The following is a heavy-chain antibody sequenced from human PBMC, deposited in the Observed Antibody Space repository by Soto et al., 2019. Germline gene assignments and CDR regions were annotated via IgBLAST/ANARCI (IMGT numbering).Heavy chain of an antibody. CDR3: ARDYSASSGYYWVDY. J-gene: IGHJ4*02. CDR2: IFYTGST. Sequence: SETLSLTCTVSGGSISSYYWSWIRQPPGTGLEWIGYIFYTGSTSYNPSLNSRVTISVATSKTQFSLKLSSVTAADTAVYYCARDYSASSGYYWVDYWGQGTLVTVSS. V-gene: IGHV4-59*01. D-gene: IGHD3-22*01. CDR1: GGSISSYY.